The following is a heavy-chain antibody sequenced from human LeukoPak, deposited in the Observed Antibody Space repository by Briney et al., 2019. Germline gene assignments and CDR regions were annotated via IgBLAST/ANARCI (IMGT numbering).Heavy chain of an antibody. D-gene: IGHD2-15*01. V-gene: IGHV1-69*05. Sequence: SVKVSCKASGGTFSSYAISWVRQAPGQGLEWMGRIFPIFGTANYAQKFQGRVTITTDESTSTAYMELSSLRSEDTAVYYCARDSDGRYCSGGSCADAFDIWGQGTMVTVSS. J-gene: IGHJ3*02. CDR2: IFPIFGTA. CDR3: ARDSDGRYCSGGSCADAFDI. CDR1: GGTFSSYA.